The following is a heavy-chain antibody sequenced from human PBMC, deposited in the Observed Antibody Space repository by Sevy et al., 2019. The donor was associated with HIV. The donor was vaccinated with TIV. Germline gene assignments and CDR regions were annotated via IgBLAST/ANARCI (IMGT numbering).Heavy chain of an antibody. CDR1: GYTFTSYG. J-gene: IGHJ5*02. CDR2: ISAYNGNT. CDR3: ARYSANFYDFWSGYYFWFDP. D-gene: IGHD3-3*01. Sequence: ASVKVSCKASGYTFTSYGISWVRQAPGQGLEWMGWISAYNGNTNYAQKLQGRVTMTTDTSTSTAYMELRSLRSDDTALYYCARYSANFYDFWSGYYFWFDPWGQGTLVTVSS. V-gene: IGHV1-18*01.